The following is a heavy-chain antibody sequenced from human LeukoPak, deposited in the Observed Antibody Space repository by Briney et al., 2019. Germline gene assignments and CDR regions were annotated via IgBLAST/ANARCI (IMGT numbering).Heavy chain of an antibody. CDR2: IYYSGST. D-gene: IGHD3-22*01. CDR3: ATTWYYDTRGYLFDD. V-gene: IGHV4-39*07. Sequence: SETLSLTCTVSGGSISSSSYYWGWIRQPPGKGLEWIGSIYYSGSTYYNPSLKSRVTISLDTSKNQFSLNMASVTAADTAVYFCATTWYYDTRGYLFDDWGHGTLVTVSS. J-gene: IGHJ4*01. CDR1: GGSISSSSYY.